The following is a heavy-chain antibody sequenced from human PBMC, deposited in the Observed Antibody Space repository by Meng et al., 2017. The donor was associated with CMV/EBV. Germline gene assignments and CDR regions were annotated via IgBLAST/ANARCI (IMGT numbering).Heavy chain of an antibody. CDR3: ARDAKDQHYDCWSGYPDAFDI. J-gene: IGHJ3*02. CDR1: GFTFSDYY. D-gene: IGHD3-3*01. V-gene: IGHV3-11*01. Sequence: GESLKISCAASGFTFSDYYMSWIRQAPGKGLEWVSYISSSGSTIYYADSVKGRFTISRDNAKNTLYLQMNSLRAEDTAVYYCARDAKDQHYDCWSGYPDAFDIWGQGTMVTVSS. CDR2: ISSSGSTI.